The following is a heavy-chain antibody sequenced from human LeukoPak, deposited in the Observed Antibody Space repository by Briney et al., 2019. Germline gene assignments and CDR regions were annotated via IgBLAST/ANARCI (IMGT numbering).Heavy chain of an antibody. D-gene: IGHD1-26*01. J-gene: IGHJ4*02. CDR2: IYYSGST. CDR3: ARQAPSGELLY. CDR1: GGSISSSSYY. Sequence: SETLSLTCTVSGGSISSSSYYCGWIRQPPGKGLEWIGSIYYSGSTYYNPSLKSRVTISVDTSKNQFSLKLSSVTAADTAVYYCARQAPSGELLYWGQGTLVTVSS. V-gene: IGHV4-39*01.